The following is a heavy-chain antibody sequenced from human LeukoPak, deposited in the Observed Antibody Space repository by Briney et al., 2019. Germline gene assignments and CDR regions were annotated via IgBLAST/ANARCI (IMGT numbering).Heavy chain of an antibody. CDR1: GYTLTELS. J-gene: IGHJ4*02. Sequence: ASVKVSCKVSGYTLTELSMHWVRQAPGKGLEWMGGFDPEDGETIYAQKFQGRVTMTEDTSTDTAYMELGSLRSEDTAVYYCAPRPRIRYFEGASDFDYWGQGTLVAVSS. D-gene: IGHD3-9*01. CDR2: FDPEDGET. V-gene: IGHV1-24*01. CDR3: APRPRIRYFEGASDFDY.